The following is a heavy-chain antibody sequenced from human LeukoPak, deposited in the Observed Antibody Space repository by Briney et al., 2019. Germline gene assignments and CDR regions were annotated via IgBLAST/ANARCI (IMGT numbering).Heavy chain of an antibody. J-gene: IGHJ4*02. CDR2: ISGSVGNT. CDR3: AKFPQSVVGTTQFDF. V-gene: IGHV3-23*01. Sequence: GGSLRLSCAASGFRSSSYAMSWVRQAPGKGLEWISSISGSVGNTNYADSVKGRFTISRDNSKNTLYLQMNSLRAEDTAIYFCAKFPQSVVGTTQFDFWGQGTLVTVSS. CDR1: GFRSSSYA. D-gene: IGHD2-15*01.